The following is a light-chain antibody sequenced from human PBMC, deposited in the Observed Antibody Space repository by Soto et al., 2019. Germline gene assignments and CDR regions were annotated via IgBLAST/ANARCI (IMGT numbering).Light chain of an antibody. CDR2: DVT. CDR1: SSDVGRYNH. CDR3: CSFAASYTLL. V-gene: IGLV2-11*01. J-gene: IGLJ3*02. Sequence: QSVLTQPRSVSGSPGQSVTISCTGTSSDVGRYNHVSWYQHHPGKAPKLRIYDVTERPSGVPDRFSGSKSGNTASLTISGLQAEDEADYYCCSFAASYTLLFGGGTKVTVL.